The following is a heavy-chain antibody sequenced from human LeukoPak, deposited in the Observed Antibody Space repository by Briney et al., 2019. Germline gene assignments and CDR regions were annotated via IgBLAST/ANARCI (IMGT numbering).Heavy chain of an antibody. CDR2: IKPNSGGT. D-gene: IGHD4-17*01. Sequence: GASVKVSCKASGYTFIGHYMHWVRQAPGQGLEWMGWIKPNSGGTNSAQKFQGRVTMTRDTSISTVYMELSRLRSDDTAVYYCASGHGDYSPDYWGQGTLVTVSS. CDR3: ASGHGDYSPDY. CDR1: GYTFIGHY. V-gene: IGHV1-2*02. J-gene: IGHJ4*02.